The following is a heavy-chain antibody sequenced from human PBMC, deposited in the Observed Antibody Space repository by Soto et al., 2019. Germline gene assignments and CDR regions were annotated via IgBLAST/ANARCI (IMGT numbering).Heavy chain of an antibody. CDR3: AREGKYTSGHYKRFFED. V-gene: IGHV1-69*01. CDR1: GGTFGSYA. CDR2: IIPMSGTT. Sequence: QVQLVQSGVEVEKPGSSVTVACTASGGTFGSYAFNWVRQAPGQGLEWMGGIIPMSGTTDYAQKFRGRLTTNADESKKTVYMHLSSLRSEDTAIYDCAREGKYTSGHYKRFFEDWGQGTLVTVSS. D-gene: IGHD3-22*01. J-gene: IGHJ4*02.